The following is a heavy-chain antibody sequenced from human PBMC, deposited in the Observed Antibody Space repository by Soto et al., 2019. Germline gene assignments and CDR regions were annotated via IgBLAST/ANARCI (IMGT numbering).Heavy chain of an antibody. D-gene: IGHD3-10*01. V-gene: IGHV1-18*01. J-gene: IGHJ4*02. CDR2: ISPHKGDT. CDR3: ARDLDASGSYYTDY. Sequence: NVSCKTSGYTFSSIGISWVRQAPGQGLEWMGWISPHKGDTYYAQRLQGRLTMTTDTSTSTAYMELRNLRSDDTAVYFCARDLDASGSYYTDYWGQGTLVTVSS. CDR1: GYTFSSIG.